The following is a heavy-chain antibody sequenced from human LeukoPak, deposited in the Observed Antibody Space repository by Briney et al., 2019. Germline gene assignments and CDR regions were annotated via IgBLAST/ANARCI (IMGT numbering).Heavy chain of an antibody. CDR1: GGSISSGGYY. CDR3: AREPSFFGVIQFDY. J-gene: IGHJ4*02. CDR2: IYYNGIT. Sequence: SETLSLTCTVSGGSISSGGYYWSWIRQHPGEGLEWIGYIYYNGITYYNPSLQSRVTISLDTSKNQFSMNLSSVTAADTAVYYCAREPSFFGVIQFDYWGQGTMVTVSS. V-gene: IGHV4-31*03. D-gene: IGHD3-3*01.